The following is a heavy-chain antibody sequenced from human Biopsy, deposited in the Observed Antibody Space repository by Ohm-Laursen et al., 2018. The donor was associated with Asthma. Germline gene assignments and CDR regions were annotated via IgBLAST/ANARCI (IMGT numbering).Heavy chain of an antibody. J-gene: IGHJ4*02. CDR1: YGSITSGGYY. V-gene: IGHV4-31*03. D-gene: IGHD3-22*01. Sequence: SETLSLTCTVSYGSITSGGYYWTGIRQHPGKGLEWIGFIYYSGSTYYNPSLKSRVSISIDTSKNQFSLKLSSVTAADTAVYYCARAQDYYDSRGYYRSFDYWGQGTLVTVSS. CDR3: ARAQDYYDSRGYYRSFDY. CDR2: IYYSGST.